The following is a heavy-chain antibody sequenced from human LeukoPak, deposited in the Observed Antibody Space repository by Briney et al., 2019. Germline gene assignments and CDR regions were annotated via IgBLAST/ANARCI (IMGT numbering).Heavy chain of an antibody. CDR3: ARDPWGDY. CDR1: GFTVSSNY. Sequence: PGGSLRLSCATSGFTVSSNYMSWVRQAPGKGLEWVSVIYSGGSTYYADSVKGRFTISRDNSKNTLYLQMNSLRAEDAAVYYCARDPWGDYWGQGTLVTVSS. V-gene: IGHV3-53*01. CDR2: IYSGGST. J-gene: IGHJ4*02. D-gene: IGHD3-16*01.